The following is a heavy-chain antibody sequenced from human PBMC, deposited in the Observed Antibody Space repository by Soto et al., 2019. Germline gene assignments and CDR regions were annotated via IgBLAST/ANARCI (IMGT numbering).Heavy chain of an antibody. V-gene: IGHV4-30-2*06. CDR2: ISHLETT. J-gene: IGHJ6*02. Sequence: SETLSLTGSVSGVTMSYGAYSWNWIRQSPGKGLEWLGYISHLETTYYNPSFRTRLSLYIDRTRNQFFLSLSSMTAADTSVYSCARVGATGDYYNGMDVWGQGTTVTVSS. D-gene: IGHD5-12*01. CDR3: ARVGATGDYYNGMDV. CDR1: GVTMSYGAYS.